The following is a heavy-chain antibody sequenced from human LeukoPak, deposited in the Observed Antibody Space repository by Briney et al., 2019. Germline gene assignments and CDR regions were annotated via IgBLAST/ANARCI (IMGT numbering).Heavy chain of an antibody. D-gene: IGHD1-1*01. CDR3: TRVTTNGYFEY. V-gene: IGHV3-7*04. CDR2: IKYDESEK. CDR1: GFTFSNFW. Sequence: GGSLRLSCAASGFTFSNFWMGWVRQAPGKGLEGVASIKYDESEKHYVDSVKGRFTISRDNAKNSLYLQMNSLRGADTAVYFCTRVTTNGYFEYWGQGSLVTVSS. J-gene: IGHJ4*02.